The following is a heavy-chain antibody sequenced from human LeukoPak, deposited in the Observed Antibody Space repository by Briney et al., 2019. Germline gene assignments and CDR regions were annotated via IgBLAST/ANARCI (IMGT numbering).Heavy chain of an antibody. D-gene: IGHD3-3*01. CDR3: AKGPSIFGVVTPFDY. V-gene: IGHV3-13*01. Sequence: PPGGSLRLSCAASGFTFSSYDMHWVRHATGKGLEWVSAIGTAGDTYYPGSVKGRFTISRENAKNSLYLQMNSLRAEDTAVYYCAKGPSIFGVVTPFDYWGQGTLVTVSS. J-gene: IGHJ4*02. CDR1: GFTFSSYD. CDR2: IGTAGDT.